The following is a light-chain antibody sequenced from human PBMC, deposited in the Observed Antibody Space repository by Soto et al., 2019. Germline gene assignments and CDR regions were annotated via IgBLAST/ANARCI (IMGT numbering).Light chain of an antibody. V-gene: IGKV3-15*01. CDR3: QQYNNWPGT. CDR1: QSVSSK. CDR2: GAS. J-gene: IGKJ1*01. Sequence: EIVLMPLPGTLSVSPGERATLSCRASQSVSSKLAWYQQKPGQAPRLLFYGASTGATGIPARFSGSGSETEFTLSISSLQSEDFAVYYCQQYNNWPGTFGQGTKV.